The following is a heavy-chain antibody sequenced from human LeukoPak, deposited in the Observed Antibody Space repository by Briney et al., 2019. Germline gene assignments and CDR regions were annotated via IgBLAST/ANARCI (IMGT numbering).Heavy chain of an antibody. J-gene: IGHJ3*02. Sequence: GGSLRLSCAASGFTFSSYSMNWVRQAPGKGLEWVSSISSSSSYIYYADSVNGRFTISRDNAKNSLYLQMNSLRAEDTAVYYCARDGELERVDAFDIWGQGTMVTVSS. V-gene: IGHV3-21*01. CDR2: ISSSSSYI. D-gene: IGHD1-1*01. CDR3: ARDGELERVDAFDI. CDR1: GFTFSSYS.